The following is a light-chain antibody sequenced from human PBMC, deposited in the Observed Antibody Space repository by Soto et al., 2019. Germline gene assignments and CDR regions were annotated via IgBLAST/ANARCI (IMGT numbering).Light chain of an antibody. J-gene: IGKJ2*01. CDR3: QQYNNWPHT. Sequence: EILMTQSPATLSVSPGESATLSCRASESASRNLVWYQQRPGQPPRLLISGASTSATAIPARFSGGGSGTEFTLSIYSLQSEDFAVYYCQQYNNWPHTFRQGTKLEIK. V-gene: IGKV3-15*01. CDR1: ESASRN. CDR2: GAS.